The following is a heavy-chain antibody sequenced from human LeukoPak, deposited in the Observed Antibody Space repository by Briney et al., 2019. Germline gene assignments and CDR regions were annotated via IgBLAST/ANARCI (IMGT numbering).Heavy chain of an antibody. D-gene: IGHD1-26*01. Sequence: GGSLRLSCAASGFTFSSYWMSWVRQAPGKGLEWVSYISSSGSTIYYADSVKGRFTISRDNAKNSLYLQMNSLRAEDTAVYYCARWGPGSDIVGALGDYWGQGTLVTVSS. V-gene: IGHV3-48*04. CDR2: ISSSGSTI. CDR3: ARWGPGSDIVGALGDY. J-gene: IGHJ4*02. CDR1: GFTFSSYW.